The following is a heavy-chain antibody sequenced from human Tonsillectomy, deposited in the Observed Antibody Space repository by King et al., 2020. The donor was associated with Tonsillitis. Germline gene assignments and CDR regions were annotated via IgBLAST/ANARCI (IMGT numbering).Heavy chain of an antibody. V-gene: IGHV3-30*18. Sequence: VQLVESGGGVVQPGRSLRLSCAASGFIFNTYGMHWVRQAPGKGLEWVAVISYDGSNKYYADSVKGRFTISRDNSKNTLYVQMNSLRAEDTAVYYCAKDRDYYDSCGSPRDLGPGILVTVSS. CDR3: AKDRDYYDSCGSPRD. CDR1: GFIFNTYG. CDR2: ISYDGSNK. D-gene: IGHD3/OR15-3a*01. J-gene: IGHJ4*02.